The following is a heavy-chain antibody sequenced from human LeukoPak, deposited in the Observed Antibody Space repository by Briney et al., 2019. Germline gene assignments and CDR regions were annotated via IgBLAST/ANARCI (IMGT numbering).Heavy chain of an antibody. V-gene: IGHV4-34*01. D-gene: IGHD3-9*01. CDR3: ARDQYYDILLGLSGMDV. Sequence: PSETLSLTCAVCGGSFSGYYWSWIRQPPGKGLEWIGEINHSGSTNYNPSLKSRVTISVDTSKNQFSLKLSSVTAADTAVYYCARDQYYDILLGLSGMDVWGQGTTVTVSS. J-gene: IGHJ6*02. CDR2: INHSGST. CDR1: GGSFSGYY.